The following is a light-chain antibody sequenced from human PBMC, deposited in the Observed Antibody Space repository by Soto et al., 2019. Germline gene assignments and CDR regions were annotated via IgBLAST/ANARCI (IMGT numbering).Light chain of an antibody. J-gene: IGKJ2*01. V-gene: IGKV1-17*01. CDR3: QQYNSYSMYT. CDR2: DAS. CDR1: QGIRND. Sequence: DIQMTQSPSSLSASVGDRVTITCRASQGIRNDLGWYQQKPGKAPKLLIYDASSLESGVPSRFSGSGSGTEFTLTISSLQPDDFATYYCQQYNSYSMYTFGQGTKLEIK.